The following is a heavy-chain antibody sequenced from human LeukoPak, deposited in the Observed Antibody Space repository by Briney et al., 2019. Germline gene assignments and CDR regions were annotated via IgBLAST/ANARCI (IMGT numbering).Heavy chain of an antibody. D-gene: IGHD2-2*01. CDR3: ARVVPAAKGNYYYYYMDV. CDR2: MNPNSGNT. CDR1: GYTFTSYD. J-gene: IGHJ6*03. Sequence: ASVKVSCKASGYTFTSYDINWVRQATGQGLEWMGWMNPNSGNTGYAQKFQGRVTMTRNTSISTAYMELSSLRSEDTAVYYCARVVPAAKGNYYYYYMDVWGKGTTVTVSS. V-gene: IGHV1-8*01.